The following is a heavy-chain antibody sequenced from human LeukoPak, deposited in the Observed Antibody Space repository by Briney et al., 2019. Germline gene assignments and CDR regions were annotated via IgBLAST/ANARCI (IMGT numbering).Heavy chain of an antibody. CDR2: IRYDGSNK. CDR3: AKRSGKTATGNFDY. Sequence: PGGSLRLSCAASGFTFSSYGMHWVRQAPGKGLEWVAFIRYDGSNKYYADSVKGRFTISRDNSKNTLYLQMNSLRAEDTAVYYCAKRSGKTATGNFDYWGQGTLVTVSS. CDR1: GFTFSSYG. D-gene: IGHD5-24*01. V-gene: IGHV3-30*02. J-gene: IGHJ4*02.